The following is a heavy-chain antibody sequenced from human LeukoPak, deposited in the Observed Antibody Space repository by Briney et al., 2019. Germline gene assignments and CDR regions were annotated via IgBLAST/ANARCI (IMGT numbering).Heavy chain of an antibody. D-gene: IGHD3-10*01. Sequence: PSETLSLTCTVSGGSISSGSYYWSWIRQPAGKGLEWIGRIYTSGSTNYNPSLKSRVTISVDTSKNQFSLKLSSVTAADPAVYYCAREGVGSGFLWGQGTLVTVSS. CDR1: GGSISSGSYY. CDR3: AREGVGSGFL. V-gene: IGHV4-61*02. J-gene: IGHJ4*02. CDR2: IYTSGST.